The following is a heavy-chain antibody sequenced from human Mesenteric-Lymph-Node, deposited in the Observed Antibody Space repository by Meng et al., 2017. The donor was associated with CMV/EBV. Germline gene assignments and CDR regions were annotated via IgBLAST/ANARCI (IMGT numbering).Heavy chain of an antibody. CDR3: VRDSSGYYYFDF. CDR2: ISYDGTIK. Sequence: GESLKISCAASGFTFTSYAMHWVRQAPGKGLEWVAVISYDGTIKYYADSVKGRFTISRDNAKNSLYLQMNSLRAEDTAVYYCVRDSSGYYYFDFWGQGTLVTVSS. J-gene: IGHJ4*02. D-gene: IGHD3-22*01. CDR1: GFTFTSYA. V-gene: IGHV3-30-3*01.